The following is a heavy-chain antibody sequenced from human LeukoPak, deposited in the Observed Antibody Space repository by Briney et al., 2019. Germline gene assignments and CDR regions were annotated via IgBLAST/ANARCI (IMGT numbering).Heavy chain of an antibody. V-gene: IGHV4-31*03. CDR2: IHPRGMV. CDR1: GASFSSGDQY. Sequence: PSQTLSLTCTVSGASFSSGDQYWNWIRQSPGKGLEWIGSIHPRGMVYNNPSLESRVTISIDTSKNQFSLNLNSVTAADTAVYFCSRGLDSRKLGYWGQGTLVTVSS. CDR3: SRGLDSRKLGY. J-gene: IGHJ4*02. D-gene: IGHD3-22*01.